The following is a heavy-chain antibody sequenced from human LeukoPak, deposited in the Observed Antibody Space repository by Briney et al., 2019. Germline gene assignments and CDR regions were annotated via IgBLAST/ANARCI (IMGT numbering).Heavy chain of an antibody. CDR2: IKQDGSEK. V-gene: IGHV3-7*02. CDR3: ARGSLWFAY. CDR1: GFTVSNNY. Sequence: PGGSLRLSCAASGFTVSNNYMSWVRQAPGKGLEWVANIKQDGSEKYYVDSVKGRFTISRDNAKNSLYLQMGSLRAEDTAVYYCARGSLWFAYWGQGTLVTVSS. D-gene: IGHD3-10*01. J-gene: IGHJ4*02.